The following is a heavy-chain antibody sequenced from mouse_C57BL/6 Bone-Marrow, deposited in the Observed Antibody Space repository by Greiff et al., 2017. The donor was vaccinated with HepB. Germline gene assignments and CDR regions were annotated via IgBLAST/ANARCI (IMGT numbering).Heavy chain of an antibody. J-gene: IGHJ1*03. CDR2: IYPDDGDT. CDR3: ARSSYYGSSHGYFDV. CDR1: GFNFTDYY. V-gene: IGHV14-1*01. D-gene: IGHD1-1*01. Sequence: EVQLQQSGAELVKPGDSVKMSCTASGFNFTDYYMHWVKQRPEQGLEWIGRIYPDDGDTDYNPKFKGKATMTADTSSTTAYMQLSSLTSEDTSFYYCARSSYYGSSHGYFDVWGTGTTVTVSS.